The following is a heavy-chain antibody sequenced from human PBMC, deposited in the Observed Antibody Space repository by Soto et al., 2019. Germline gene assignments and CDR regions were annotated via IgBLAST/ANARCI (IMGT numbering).Heavy chain of an antibody. J-gene: IGHJ4*02. CDR3: ARDQTGYSDGYELGY. D-gene: IGHD5-18*01. CDR1: GFTFSSYS. CDR2: ISSSSSYI. Sequence: EVQLVESGGGLVKPGGSLRLSCAASGFTFSSYSMNWVRQAPGKGLEWVSSISSSSSYIYYADSVKGRFTISRDNAKNSLYLQMNSLRAEDTAVYYCARDQTGYSDGYELGYWGQGTLVTVSS. V-gene: IGHV3-21*01.